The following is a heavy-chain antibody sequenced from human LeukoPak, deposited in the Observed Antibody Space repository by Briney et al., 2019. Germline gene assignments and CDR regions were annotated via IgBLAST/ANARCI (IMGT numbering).Heavy chain of an antibody. J-gene: IGHJ5*02. CDR1: GFTFWNSA. Sequence: GGSLRLSCAGSGFTFWNSAINWVRQAPGKGLEWVSGISASGDSTYYADSVKGRFTISRDSSRNTVYLQMNSLRGGDTAIYYCARQIPGSGQGFDPWGQGTLVAVSS. D-gene: IGHD3-10*01. V-gene: IGHV3-23*01. CDR2: ISASGDST. CDR3: ARQIPGSGQGFDP.